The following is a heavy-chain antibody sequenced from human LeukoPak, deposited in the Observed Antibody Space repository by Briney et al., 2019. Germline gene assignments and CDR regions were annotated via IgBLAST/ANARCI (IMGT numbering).Heavy chain of an antibody. J-gene: IGHJ4*02. CDR1: GYTFTGYY. D-gene: IGHD3-22*01. Sequence: ASVKVSCKASGYTFTGYYMHWVRQAPGQGLEWMGWINPNSGGTNYAQKFQGRVTMTRDTSITTAYMELSRLRSDDTAVYYCATIYDSSGYPDYWGQGTLVTVSS. CDR2: INPNSGGT. V-gene: IGHV1-2*02. CDR3: ATIYDSSGYPDY.